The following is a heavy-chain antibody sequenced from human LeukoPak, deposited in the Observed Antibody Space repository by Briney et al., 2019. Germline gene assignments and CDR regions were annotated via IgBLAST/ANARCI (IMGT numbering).Heavy chain of an antibody. CDR2: INPNSGGT. J-gene: IGHJ3*02. D-gene: IGHD3-22*01. CDR3: ARTYYYDSSGLGPAFDI. Sequence: ASVKVSCKASGYTFTAYYMHWVRQAPGQGLEWMGWINPNSGGTNYAQKFQGRVTMTRDTSISTAYVELSRLRSDDTAVYYCARTYYYDSSGLGPAFDIWGQGTMVTVSS. V-gene: IGHV1-2*02. CDR1: GYTFTAYY.